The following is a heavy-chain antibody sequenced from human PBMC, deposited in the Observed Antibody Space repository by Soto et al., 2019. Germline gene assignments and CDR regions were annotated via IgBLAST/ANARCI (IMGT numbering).Heavy chain of an antibody. CDR2: MSYSGRT. J-gene: IGHJ4*02. CDR3: ARVGWGGDS. V-gene: IGHV4-61*01. D-gene: IGHD7-27*01. Sequence: SETLSLTCTVSGGSVSSGHYHWSWIRQPPGKGLEWIGFMSYSGRTDYNPSLKSRATISVDTSNNQFSLKLSSETAADTAVYYCARVGWGGDSWGQGTLVTVSS. CDR1: GGSVSSGHYH.